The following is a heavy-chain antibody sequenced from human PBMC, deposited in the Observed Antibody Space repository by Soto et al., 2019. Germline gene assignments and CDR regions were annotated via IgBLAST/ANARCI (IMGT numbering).Heavy chain of an antibody. CDR1: GFTFSSYA. D-gene: IGHD4-17*01. CDR2: ISGSGGST. V-gene: IGHV3-23*01. J-gene: IGHJ6*02. Sequence: GGSLRLSCAASGFTFSSYAMSWVRQAPGKGLEWVSAISGSGGSTYYADSVKGRFTISRDNTKNTLYLQMNSLRTEDTALYYCSKDKRPTEYYYYYGMDVWGQGTTVTVSS. CDR3: SKDKRPTEYYYYYGMDV.